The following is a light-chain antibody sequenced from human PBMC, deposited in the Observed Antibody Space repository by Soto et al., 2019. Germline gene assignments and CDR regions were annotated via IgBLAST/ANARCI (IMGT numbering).Light chain of an antibody. Sequence: LQMTQSPSTLSASVGDTVTITCRASQSINSGLAWYQQKPGRAPKLLIYKASSLESGVPSRFSGSGYGTEFTLIISSLLPEGFAPYYCQQYNYLWTFGQGTKVEIK. J-gene: IGKJ1*01. CDR2: KAS. CDR3: QQYNYLWT. V-gene: IGKV1-5*03. CDR1: QSINSG.